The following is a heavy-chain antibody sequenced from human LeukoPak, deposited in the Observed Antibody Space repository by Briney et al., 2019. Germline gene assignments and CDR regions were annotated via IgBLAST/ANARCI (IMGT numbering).Heavy chain of an antibody. V-gene: IGHV3-53*01. Sequence: PGGSLRLSCAASGFTVSSNYMSWVRQAPGKGLEWVSVIYSGGSTYYADSVKGRFTISRDNSKNTLYLQMNSLRAEDTAVYYCARVQGYFHEDSLSFDYWGQGALVTVSS. D-gene: IGHD5-18*01. CDR2: IYSGGST. CDR1: GFTVSSNY. J-gene: IGHJ4*02. CDR3: ARVQGYFHEDSLSFDY.